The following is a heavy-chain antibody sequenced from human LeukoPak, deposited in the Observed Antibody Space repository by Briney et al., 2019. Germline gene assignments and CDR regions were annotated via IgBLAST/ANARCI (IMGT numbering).Heavy chain of an antibody. CDR3: ARTTEGGYTYGYFYYYYMDV. Sequence: SETLSLTCTVSGGSISSGGYSWSWIRQPPGKGLEWIGYVYSSGTTYYNPSLKSRVTISVDTSNNQFSLRLNSVTAADTAVYYCARTTEGGYTYGYFYYYYMDVWGKGTTVTISS. CDR1: GGSISSGGYS. V-gene: IGHV4-30-4*07. J-gene: IGHJ6*03. D-gene: IGHD5-18*01. CDR2: VYSSGTT.